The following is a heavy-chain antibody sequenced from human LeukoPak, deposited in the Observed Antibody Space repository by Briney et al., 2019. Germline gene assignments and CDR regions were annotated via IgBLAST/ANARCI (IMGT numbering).Heavy chain of an antibody. V-gene: IGHV3-30*03. CDR2: ISNDGSNE. Sequence: GGSLRLSCAASGFTFSSYGMHWVRQAPGKGLEWVALISNDGSNELCADSVKGRFTISRDNSKNTLYLQVNSLRVEDTAVYYCARGHNPSGGATPYWGQGTLVTVSS. J-gene: IGHJ4*02. CDR3: ARGHNPSGGATPY. CDR1: GFTFSSYG. D-gene: IGHD1-26*01.